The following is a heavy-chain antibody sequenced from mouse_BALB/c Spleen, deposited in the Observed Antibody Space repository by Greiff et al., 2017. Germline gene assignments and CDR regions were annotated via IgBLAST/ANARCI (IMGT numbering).Heavy chain of an antibody. CDR3: ARSPYYYGSTPWFAY. J-gene: IGHJ3*01. Sequence: VQLKQSGAELVKPGASVKLSCTASGFNIKDTYMHWVKQRPEQGLEWIGRIDPANGNTKYDPKFQGKATITADTSSNTAYLQLSSLTSEDTAVYYCARSPYYYGSTPWFAYWGQGTLVTVSA. D-gene: IGHD1-1*01. CDR1: GFNIKDTY. CDR2: IDPANGNT. V-gene: IGHV14-3*02.